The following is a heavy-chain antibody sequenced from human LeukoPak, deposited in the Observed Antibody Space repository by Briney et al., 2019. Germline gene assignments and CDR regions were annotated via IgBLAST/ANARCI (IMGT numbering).Heavy chain of an antibody. D-gene: IGHD2-15*01. CDR2: IRYDGSNK. J-gene: IGHJ6*03. CDR1: GFTFSSYG. CDR3: ARVFGGRYCSGGSCFRDYYYYMDV. Sequence: GGSLRLSCAASGFTFSSYGMHWVRQAPGKGLEWVAFIRYDGSNKYYADSVKGRFTISRDNSKNTLYLQMNSLRAEDTAVYYCARVFGGRYCSGGSCFRDYYYYMDVWGKGTTVTVSS. V-gene: IGHV3-30*02.